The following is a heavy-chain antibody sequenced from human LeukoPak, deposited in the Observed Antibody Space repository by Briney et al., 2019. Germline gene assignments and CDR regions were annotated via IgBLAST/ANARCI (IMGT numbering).Heavy chain of an antibody. Sequence: GASVKVSCKASGGTFSSYAISWVRQAPGQGLEWMGGIIPIFGTANYAQKFQGRVTITADESTSTAYMELSSLRSEDTAVYYCARAVLVRHFDWLLSLDYWGQGTLVTVSS. D-gene: IGHD3-9*01. V-gene: IGHV1-69*13. J-gene: IGHJ4*02. CDR1: GGTFSSYA. CDR3: ARAVLVRHFDWLLSLDY. CDR2: IIPIFGTA.